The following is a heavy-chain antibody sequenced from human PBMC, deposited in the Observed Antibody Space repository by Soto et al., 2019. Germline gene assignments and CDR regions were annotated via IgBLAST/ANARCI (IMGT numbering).Heavy chain of an antibody. CDR1: GFTFSSYE. V-gene: IGHV3-48*03. CDR3: AKDKNPHYYDSSGYLVY. CDR2: ISSSGSTI. D-gene: IGHD3-22*01. Sequence: GGSLRLSCAASGFTFSSYEMNWVRQAPGKGLEWVSYISSSGSTIYYADSVKGRFTISRDNAKNSLYLQMNSLRAEDTAVYYCAKDKNPHYYDSSGYLVYWGQGTLVTVSS. J-gene: IGHJ4*02.